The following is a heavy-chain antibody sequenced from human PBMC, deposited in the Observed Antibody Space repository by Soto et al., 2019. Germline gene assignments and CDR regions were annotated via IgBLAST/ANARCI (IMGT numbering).Heavy chain of an antibody. Sequence: PSETLSLTCTVSGGSISSYYWSWIRQPPGKGLEWIGYIYYSGSTNYNPSLKSRVTISVDTSKNQFSLKLSSVTAADTAVYYCARLTESPGPDSWGQGTLVTVSS. V-gene: IGHV4-59*08. CDR2: IYYSGST. CDR3: ARLTESPGPDS. J-gene: IGHJ4*02. CDR1: GGSISSYY.